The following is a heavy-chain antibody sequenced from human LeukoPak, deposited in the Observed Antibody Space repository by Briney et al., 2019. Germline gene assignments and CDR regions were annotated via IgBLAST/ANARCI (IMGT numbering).Heavy chain of an antibody. CDR3: AKDQRQCSGGSCYSRLLFDY. D-gene: IGHD2-15*01. J-gene: IGHJ4*02. CDR2: ISGSGGST. Sequence: GGSLRLSCAASGFTFSDYYMSWVRQAPGKGLEWVSAISGSGGSTYYADSVKGRFTISRDNSKNTLYLQMNSLRAEDTAVYYCAKDQRQCSGGSCYSRLLFDYWGQGTLVTVSS. V-gene: IGHV3-23*01. CDR1: GFTFSDYY.